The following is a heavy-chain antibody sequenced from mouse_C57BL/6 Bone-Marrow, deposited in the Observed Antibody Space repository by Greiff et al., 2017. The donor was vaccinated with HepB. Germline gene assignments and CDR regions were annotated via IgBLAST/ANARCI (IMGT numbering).Heavy chain of an antibody. CDR3: AHPGVFITTVGWYFDV. CDR2: IYPGSGST. V-gene: IGHV1-55*01. CDR1: GYTFTSYW. J-gene: IGHJ1*03. D-gene: IGHD1-1*01. Sequence: QVQLQQPGAELVKPGASVKMSCKASGYTFTSYWITWVKQRPGQGLEWIGDIYPGSGSTNYNEKFKSKATLTVDTSSSTAYMQLSSLTSEDSAVYYCAHPGVFITTVGWYFDVWGTGTTVTVSS.